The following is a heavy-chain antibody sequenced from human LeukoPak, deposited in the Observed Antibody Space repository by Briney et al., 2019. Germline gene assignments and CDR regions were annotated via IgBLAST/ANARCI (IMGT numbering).Heavy chain of an antibody. Sequence: ASVKVSCKASGYTFTGYYMHWVRQAPGQGLEWMGWINPNSGGTNYAQKFQGRVTMTRDTSISTAYMELSRLRSDDTAVYYCARDSTIFGVGYIGGGFDYWGQGTLVTVSS. CDR3: ARDSTIFGVGYIGGGFDY. J-gene: IGHJ4*02. CDR1: GYTFTGYY. CDR2: INPNSGGT. D-gene: IGHD3-3*01. V-gene: IGHV1-2*02.